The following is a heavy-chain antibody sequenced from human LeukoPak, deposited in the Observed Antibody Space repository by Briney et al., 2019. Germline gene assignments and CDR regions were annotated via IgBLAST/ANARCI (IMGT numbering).Heavy chain of an antibody. D-gene: IGHD6-6*01. V-gene: IGHV3-23*01. J-gene: IGHJ3*02. CDR2: ISGSGGST. Sequence: GGSLRLSCAASGFTFSSYAMSWVRQAPGKGLEWVSAISGSGGSTYYADSVKDRFTISRDNSKNTLYLQMNSLRAEDTAVYYCASSWSRSNDAFDIWGQGTMVTVSS. CDR1: GFTFSSYA. CDR3: ASSWSRSNDAFDI.